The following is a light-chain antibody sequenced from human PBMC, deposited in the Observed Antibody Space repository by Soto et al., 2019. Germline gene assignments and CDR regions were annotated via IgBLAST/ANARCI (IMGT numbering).Light chain of an antibody. CDR1: SSDVGGYNY. CDR2: EVS. V-gene: IGLV2-14*01. Sequence: QSALTQPASVSGSPGQSITISCTGTSSDVGGYNYVSWYQQHPGKAPKLMIYEVSNRPSGVSNRFSGSKSGNTASLTISGLQAEDEADYYCSPYTSSCTLVVFGGGTKPTVL. J-gene: IGLJ2*01. CDR3: SPYTSSCTLVV.